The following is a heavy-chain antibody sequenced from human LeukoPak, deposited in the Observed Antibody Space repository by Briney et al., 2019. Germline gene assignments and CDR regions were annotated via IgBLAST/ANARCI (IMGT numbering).Heavy chain of an antibody. CDR3: AREVTKGASFDY. V-gene: IGHV1-46*01. Sequence: ASVKVSCKASGYTFTSYYMHWVRQAPGQGLEWMGIINPSGGSTSYAQKFQGRVTMTRDTSTSTVYIELSSLRSEDTAVYYCAREVTKGASFDYWGQGTLVTVSS. J-gene: IGHJ4*02. CDR2: INPSGGST. CDR1: GYTFTSYY.